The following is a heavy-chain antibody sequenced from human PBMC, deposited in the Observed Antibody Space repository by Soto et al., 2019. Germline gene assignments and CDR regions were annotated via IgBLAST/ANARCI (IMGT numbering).Heavy chain of an antibody. CDR3: ARYSSSWYFDY. J-gene: IGHJ4*02. CDR2: IYYSGST. CDR1: GGSVSSGSYY. V-gene: IGHV4-61*01. Sequence: SETLSLTCTVSGGSVSSGSYYWSWIRQPPGKGLEWIGYIYYSGSTNYNPSLKSRVTISVDTSKNQFSLKLSSVTAADTAVYYCARYSSSWYFDYWGQGTRVTVSS. D-gene: IGHD6-13*01.